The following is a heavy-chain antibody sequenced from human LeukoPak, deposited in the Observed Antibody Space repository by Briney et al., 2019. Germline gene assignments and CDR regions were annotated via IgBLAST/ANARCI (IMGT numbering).Heavy chain of an antibody. CDR2: INPDGSTT. J-gene: IGHJ3*02. V-gene: IGHV3-74*01. D-gene: IGHD3-10*01. CDR1: GFAFRNYW. CDR3: ATFYGSGKGGAFDI. Sequence: GGSLRLSCVASGFAFRNYWMYWVRQGPGKGLVWLSRINPDGSTTTYADSVKGRSTISRDNSKSTLSLQMNSLRAEDTAVYYCATFYGSGKGGAFDIWGQGTMVTVSS.